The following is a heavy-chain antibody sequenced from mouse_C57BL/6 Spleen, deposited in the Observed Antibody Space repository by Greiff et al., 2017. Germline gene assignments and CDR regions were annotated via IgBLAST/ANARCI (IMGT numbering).Heavy chain of an antibody. V-gene: IGHV14-3*01. D-gene: IGHD1-1*02. CDR1: GFTFKNTY. J-gene: IGHJ2*01. CDR3: SSWDYGGDYFDY. CDR2: IDPANGNT. Sequence: VQLQQSVAELVRPGASVKLSCTASGFTFKNTYMHWVKQRPEQGLEWIGRIDPANGNTKYAPKFKGKATITADTSSNTAYLQLSSLTSEDTAIYYCSSWDYGGDYFDYWGQGTTLTVSA.